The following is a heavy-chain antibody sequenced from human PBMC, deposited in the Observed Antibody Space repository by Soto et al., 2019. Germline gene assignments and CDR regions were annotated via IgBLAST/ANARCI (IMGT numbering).Heavy chain of an antibody. V-gene: IGHV3-53*01. J-gene: IGHJ3*01. Sequence: EAQLVESGGGLIQPGGSLRLSCATSGFAFSSNYFIWVRQAPGKGLECVSGIFGGGRIYYADSVKGRFITSKDNSNNMGYLQMNILRAEDTAIYYCARPSGNNERAFDLGGQGTVVTVSS. CDR1: GFAFSSNY. CDR2: IFGGGRI. CDR3: ARPSGNNERAFDL. D-gene: IGHD1-26*01.